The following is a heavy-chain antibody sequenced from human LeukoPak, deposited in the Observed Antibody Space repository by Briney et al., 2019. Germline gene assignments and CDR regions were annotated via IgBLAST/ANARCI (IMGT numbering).Heavy chain of an antibody. J-gene: IGHJ4*02. V-gene: IGHV3-9*01. CDR3: AKGLWFGEFHPFDY. CDR2: ISWNSGSI. Sequence: GGSLRLSCAASGFTFDDYAMHWVRQAPGKGLEWVSGISWNSGSIGYADSVKGRFTISRDNAKNSLYLQMNSLIAEDTALYYCAKGLWFGEFHPFDYWGQGTLVTVSS. CDR1: GFTFDDYA. D-gene: IGHD3-10*01.